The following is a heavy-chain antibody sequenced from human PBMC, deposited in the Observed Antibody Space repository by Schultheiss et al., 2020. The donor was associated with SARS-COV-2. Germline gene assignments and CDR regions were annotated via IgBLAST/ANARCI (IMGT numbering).Heavy chain of an antibody. J-gene: IGHJ3*01. V-gene: IGHV4-4*07. CDR3: ASDSTSDDSFGV. Sequence: SETLSLTYIVSGGSISSYYLNWIRQSAGKGLEWIGRMYTSGNTNYNPSLKSRVTMSVDLSNNQFSLKLNSVTAADTAVYYCASDSTSDDSFGVWGRGTMVTVAS. CDR2: MYTSGNT. CDR1: GGSISSYY.